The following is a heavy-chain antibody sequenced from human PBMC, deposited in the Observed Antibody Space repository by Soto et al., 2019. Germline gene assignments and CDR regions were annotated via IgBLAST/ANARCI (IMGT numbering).Heavy chain of an antibody. J-gene: IGHJ6*04. CDR1: GFTFSSYS. Sequence: GGSLRLSCAASGFTFSSYSMNWVRQAPGKGLEWVSSISSSSSYIYYADSVKGRFTISRDNAKNSLYLQMNSLRAEDTAVYYCARDSINSNYGLSDVWGKGTTVTVSS. CDR2: ISSSSSYI. CDR3: ARDSINSNYGLSDV. V-gene: IGHV3-21*01. D-gene: IGHD1-7*01.